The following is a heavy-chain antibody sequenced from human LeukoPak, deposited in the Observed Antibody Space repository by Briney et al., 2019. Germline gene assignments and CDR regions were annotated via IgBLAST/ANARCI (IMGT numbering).Heavy chain of an antibody. Sequence: GGSLRLSCAASGFTVSSNYMSWVRQAPGKGLEWVSVIYSGGSTYCADPVKGRFTISRDNSKNTLYLQMNSLRAEDTAVYYCARSGYSGFYDAFDIWGQGTMVTVSS. V-gene: IGHV3-66*01. J-gene: IGHJ3*02. CDR1: GFTVSSNY. CDR3: ARSGYSGFYDAFDI. CDR2: IYSGGST. D-gene: IGHD5-12*01.